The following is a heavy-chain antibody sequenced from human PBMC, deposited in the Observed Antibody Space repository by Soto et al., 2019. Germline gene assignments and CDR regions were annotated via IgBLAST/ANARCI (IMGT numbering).Heavy chain of an antibody. V-gene: IGHV1-18*01. CDR1: GYTFASYA. J-gene: IGHJ4*02. CDR2: ISAYNGNT. Sequence: QVQLVQSGAEVKKPGASVKVSCKASGYTFASYAISWMRQAPGQGLEWMGWISAYNGNTNYAQKLQGRVTMTTATPTSTTYMGLRSLRSDDTAVYYCARDPPPPDYWGQGTLVTVSS. CDR3: ARDPPPPDY.